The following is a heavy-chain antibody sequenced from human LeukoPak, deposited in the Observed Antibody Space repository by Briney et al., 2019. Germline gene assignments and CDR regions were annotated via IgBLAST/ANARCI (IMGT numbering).Heavy chain of an antibody. CDR3: ARTSGYREFDY. D-gene: IGHD5-12*01. Sequence: GGSLRLSCAASGFTLSSYWMSWVRQAPGKGLEWVASINQDGSEKYYVDSVGRFTISRDNAKNSLYLQMNSLRAEDTAVYYCARTSGYREFDYWGQGTLVTVSS. J-gene: IGHJ4*02. CDR1: GFTLSSYW. CDR2: INQDGSEK. V-gene: IGHV3-7*05.